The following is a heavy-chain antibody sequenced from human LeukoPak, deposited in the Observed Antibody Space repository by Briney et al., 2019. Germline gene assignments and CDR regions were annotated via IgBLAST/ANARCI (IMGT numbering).Heavy chain of an antibody. CDR2: INAGNGNT. CDR3: ARGAYCTNGVCYTGFDY. D-gene: IGHD2-8*01. CDR1: GYTFTSYG. V-gene: IGHV1-3*03. J-gene: IGHJ4*02. Sequence: ASVKVSCKASGYTFTSYGISWVRQAPGQRLEWMGWINAGNGNTKYSQEFQGRVTITRDTSASTAYMELSSLRSEDMAVYYCARGAYCTNGVCYTGFDYWGQGTLVTVSS.